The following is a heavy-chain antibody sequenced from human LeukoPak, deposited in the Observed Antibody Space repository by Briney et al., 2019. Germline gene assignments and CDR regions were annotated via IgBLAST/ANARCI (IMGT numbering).Heavy chain of an antibody. D-gene: IGHD5-18*01. Sequence: GRSMRPSCVAAGLTVTINSMSWVRQAQGKGLGWVSAIYSGGSTYYADSVKGGFTISRDNSKHTLYLQMNSLRAEDTALYYCARVVLGYSYGLEVVYYYNYTDAWGKGTTVTVSS. V-gene: IGHV3-53*01. J-gene: IGHJ6*03. CDR3: ARVVLGYSYGLEVVYYYNYTDA. CDR2: IYSGGST. CDR1: GLTVTINS.